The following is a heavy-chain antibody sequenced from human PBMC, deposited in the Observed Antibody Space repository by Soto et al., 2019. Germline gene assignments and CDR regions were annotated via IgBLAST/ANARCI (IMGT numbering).Heavy chain of an antibody. CDR1: GFTFSSYG. CDR2: ISYDGSNK. Sequence: GGSLRLSCAASGFTFSSYGMHWVRQAPGKGLEWVAVISYDGSNKYYADSVKGRFTISRDNSKNTLYLQMNSLRAEDTAVYYCAKDRGYYDFWSGYYVDYYYYHGMDVWGQGTTVTVSS. CDR3: AKDRGYYDFWSGYYVDYYYYHGMDV. D-gene: IGHD3-3*01. J-gene: IGHJ6*02. V-gene: IGHV3-30*18.